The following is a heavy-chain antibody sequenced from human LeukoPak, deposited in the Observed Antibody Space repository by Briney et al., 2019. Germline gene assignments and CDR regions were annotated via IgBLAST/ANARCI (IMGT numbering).Heavy chain of an antibody. Sequence: ASVKVSCKASGYTFTSHYMHWVRRAPGQGLEWMGIINPSGGSTNYAQKFQGRVTMTRDTSISTAYMELSRLRSDDTAVYYCARDRLGHYYGSGSYTFQHWGQGTLVTVSS. CDR3: ARDRLGHYYGSGSYTFQH. CDR2: INPSGGST. V-gene: IGHV1-46*01. CDR1: GYTFTSHY. D-gene: IGHD3-10*01. J-gene: IGHJ1*01.